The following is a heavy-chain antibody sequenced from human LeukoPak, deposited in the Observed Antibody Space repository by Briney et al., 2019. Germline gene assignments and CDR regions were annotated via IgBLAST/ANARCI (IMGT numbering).Heavy chain of an antibody. CDR2: ISSSSSYI. Sequence: GGSLRLSCAASGFTFSSYSMNWVRQAPGKGLEWVSSISSSSSYIYYADSVKGRFTISRDNAENSLYLQMNSLRAEDTAVYYCARDDYYYDSSGYYYVWGQGTLVTVSS. J-gene: IGHJ4*02. CDR3: ARDDYYYDSSGYYYV. CDR1: GFTFSSYS. V-gene: IGHV3-21*01. D-gene: IGHD3-22*01.